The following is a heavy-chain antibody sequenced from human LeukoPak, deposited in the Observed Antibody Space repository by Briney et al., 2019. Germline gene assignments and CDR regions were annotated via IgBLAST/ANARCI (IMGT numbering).Heavy chain of an antibody. J-gene: IGHJ4*02. V-gene: IGHV3-30-3*01. D-gene: IGHD3-22*01. CDR3: ARGQSITMIVVVPYFGY. Sequence: GRSLRLSCAASGFTFSSYAMHWVRQAPGKGLEWVAVISYVGSNKYYADSVKGRFTISRDNSKNTLYLQMNSLRAEDTAVYYCARGQSITMIVVVPYFGYWGQGTLVTVSS. CDR2: ISYVGSNK. CDR1: GFTFSSYA.